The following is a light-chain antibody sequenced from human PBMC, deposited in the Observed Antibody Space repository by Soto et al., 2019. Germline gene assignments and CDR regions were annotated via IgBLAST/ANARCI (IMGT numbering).Light chain of an antibody. J-gene: IGKJ1*01. CDR2: KAS. CDR3: QQYSTYSRT. V-gene: IGKV1-5*03. CDR1: QSISSR. Sequence: DIQMTQSPSTLSASLGDRITITCRASQSISSRLAWYQQKQGKAPNLLIYKASSLESGVPSRFSGSGSGTDFTLTISSLQPDDFATYYCQQYSTYSRTFGQGTKVEIK.